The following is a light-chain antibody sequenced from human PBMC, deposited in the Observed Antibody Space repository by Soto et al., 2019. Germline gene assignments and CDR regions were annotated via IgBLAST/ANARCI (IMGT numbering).Light chain of an antibody. Sequence: QSALTQPPSVSAAPGQKVTISCSGSSSNIGNGYVSWYQQLPGTAPKLLICDNDRRPSGIPDRFSGSKSGTSATLDIIGLQAGDEADYYCATWDTSLSAGVFGGGTKLTVL. CDR1: SSNIGNGY. CDR3: ATWDTSLSAGV. CDR2: DND. J-gene: IGLJ2*01. V-gene: IGLV1-51*01.